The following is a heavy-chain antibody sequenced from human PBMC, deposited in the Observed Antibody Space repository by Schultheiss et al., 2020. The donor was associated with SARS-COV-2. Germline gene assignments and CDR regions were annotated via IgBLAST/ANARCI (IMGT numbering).Heavy chain of an antibody. D-gene: IGHD2-2*01. CDR3: AKDSSRTSAPFDY. CDR1: GGSISSYY. V-gene: IGHV4-59*01. CDR2: IYYSGST. Sequence: SETLSLTCTVSGGSISSYYWSWIRQPPGKGLEWIGYIYYSGSTNYNPSLKSRVTISVDTSKNQFSLKLSPVTAADTAVYYCAKDSSRTSAPFDYWGQGTLVTVSS. J-gene: IGHJ4*02.